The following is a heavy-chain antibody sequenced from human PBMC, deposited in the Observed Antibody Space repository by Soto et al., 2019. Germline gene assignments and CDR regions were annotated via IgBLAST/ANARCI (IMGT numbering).Heavy chain of an antibody. Sequence: PSETLSLTCAVSGGSINSGGYSWSWIRQPPGKGLEWIGYIYRSGSIYYNPSLKSRVTISVDRSKNQFSLKLSSVTAADTAVYYCARGQLPTTVVVPAAIVAHKNYYFDYWGQGTLVTVSS. D-gene: IGHD2-2*02. CDR1: GGSINSGGYS. CDR2: IYRSGSI. J-gene: IGHJ4*02. CDR3: ARGQLPTTVVVPAAIVAHKNYYFDY. V-gene: IGHV4-30-2*01.